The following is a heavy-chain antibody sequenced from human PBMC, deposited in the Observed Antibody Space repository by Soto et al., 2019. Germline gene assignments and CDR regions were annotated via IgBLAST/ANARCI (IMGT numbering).Heavy chain of an antibody. Sequence: PGGALEISCKGAEYNFSSYWIGWVRQMPGKGLEGIGIIDPSGSDTRYSPSFQGQVTISADKSMTTAYLQWSSLKASDTAMYYCARGYCSIAADGFDSWGQGIMVTVSS. CDR2: IDPSGSDT. CDR3: ARGYCSIAADGFDS. CDR1: EYNFSSYW. V-gene: IGHV5-51*01. J-gene: IGHJ3*02. D-gene: IGHD2-2*01.